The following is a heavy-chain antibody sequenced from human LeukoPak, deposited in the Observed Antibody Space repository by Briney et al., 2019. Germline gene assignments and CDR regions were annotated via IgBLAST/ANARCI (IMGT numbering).Heavy chain of an antibody. CDR1: GFPFNNYW. J-gene: IGHJ5*02. CDR2: INTDGRTT. Sequence: GGSLRLSCAASGFPFNNYWMHWVRQDPGKGLVWVSSINTDGRTTRYAASVQGRFTISRDNAKNTLYLQMNSLRGDDTAVYYCARAGASGWYAAGWFDPWGQGTLVTVSS. D-gene: IGHD6-19*01. V-gene: IGHV3-74*01. CDR3: ARAGASGWYAAGWFDP.